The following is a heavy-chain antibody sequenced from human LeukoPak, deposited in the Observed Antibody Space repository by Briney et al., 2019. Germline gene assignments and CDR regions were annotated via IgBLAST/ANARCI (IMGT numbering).Heavy chain of an antibody. V-gene: IGHV3-23*01. D-gene: IGHD3-3*01. Sequence: PGGSLRLSCAASGFTFSSYAMSWVRQAPGKGLEWVSAISGSGGSTYYADSVKGRFTISRDNSKNTLYLQMNSLRAEDTAVYYXAXCFWSGYYTGYXFXXXXQGXXXXXS. CDR3: AXCFWSGYYTGYXFXX. CDR2: ISGSGGST. CDR1: GFTFSSYA. J-gene: IGHJ4*02.